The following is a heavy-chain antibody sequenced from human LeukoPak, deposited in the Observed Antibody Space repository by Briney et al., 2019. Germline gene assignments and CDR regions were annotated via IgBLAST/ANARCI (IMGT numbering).Heavy chain of an antibody. J-gene: IGHJ3*02. Sequence: PSETLSLTCAVYGGSFSGYYWSWIRQPPGKGLEWIGEINHSGSTNYNPSLKSRVTISVDTSKNQFSLKLSSVTPADTAVYYCAIQLERLYLYAFDIWGQGTMVTVSS. D-gene: IGHD1-1*01. CDR2: INHSGST. CDR1: GGSFSGYY. CDR3: AIQLERLYLYAFDI. V-gene: IGHV4-34*01.